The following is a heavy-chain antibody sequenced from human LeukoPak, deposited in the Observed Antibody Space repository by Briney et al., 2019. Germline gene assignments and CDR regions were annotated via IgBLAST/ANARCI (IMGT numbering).Heavy chain of an antibody. Sequence: SQTLSLTCAISGDSVSSNSAAWNWSRQSPSRGLEWLGRTYFRSKWFNDYAVSVKSRITINPDTSKNQFSLQLNSVTPEDTAVYYCVGQNDGYLTRWGQGTLVTVSS. CDR3: VGQNDGYLTR. CDR1: GDSVSSNSAA. J-gene: IGHJ4*02. D-gene: IGHD5-24*01. CDR2: TYFRSKWFN. V-gene: IGHV6-1*01.